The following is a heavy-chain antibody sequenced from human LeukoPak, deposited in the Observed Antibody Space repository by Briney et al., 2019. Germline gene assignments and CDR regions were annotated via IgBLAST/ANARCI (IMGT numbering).Heavy chain of an antibody. D-gene: IGHD1-26*01. J-gene: IGHJ4*02. V-gene: IGHV7-4-1*02. CDR2: INTNTGNP. Sequence: ASVQVSCKASGYTFTNYAMNWVRQAPGQGLEWMGWINTNTGNPTYAQGFTRRFVFSLDASVSTAYLQISSLKAEDTAIYYCARDGGSLHFDYWGQGSLVTVSS. CDR3: ARDGGSLHFDY. CDR1: GYTFTNYA.